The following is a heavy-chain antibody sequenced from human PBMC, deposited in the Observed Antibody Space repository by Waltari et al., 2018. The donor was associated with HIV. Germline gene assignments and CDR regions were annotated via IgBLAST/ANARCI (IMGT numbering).Heavy chain of an antibody. J-gene: IGHJ5*02. CDR2: ISYDGSNK. D-gene: IGHD2-15*01. CDR1: GFTFSRYA. CDR3: ARDTGYCSFGSCSYNWLDP. Sequence: QVHLVESGGGVVQPGRSLRLSCAASGFTFSRYAIPWVRQAPGKGLEWVALISYDGSNKYYADSVKGRFTISRDNSKNTLYLQMNSLRAEDTSVYYCARDTGYCSFGSCSYNWLDPWGQGTLVSVSS. V-gene: IGHV3-30*01.